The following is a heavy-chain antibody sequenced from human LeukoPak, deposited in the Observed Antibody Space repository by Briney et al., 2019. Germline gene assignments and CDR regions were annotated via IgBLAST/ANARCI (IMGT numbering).Heavy chain of an antibody. V-gene: IGHV3-48*01. CDR2: IGISSGNT. D-gene: IGHD5-12*01. CDR1: SFNFIDYS. J-gene: IGHJ4*01. Sequence: GGSLRLSCAASSFNFIDYSMNWVRQAPGKGLEWISYIGISSGNTKYADSVKGRFTISRDKARNSLYLQMNSLRVEDTAVYYCARDHRYALDNWGHGTLVTVSS. CDR3: ARDHRYALDN.